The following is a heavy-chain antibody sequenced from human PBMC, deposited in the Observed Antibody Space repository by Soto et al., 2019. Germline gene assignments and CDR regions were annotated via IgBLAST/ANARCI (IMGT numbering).Heavy chain of an antibody. V-gene: IGHV1-69*12. CDR2: IIPIFGTA. CDR3: ARVGIGTTSYYFDY. Sequence: QVQLAQSGAEVKKPGSSVKVSCKASRGTISSYAITWVRQAPGQGLEWMGGIIPIFGTANYAQKFEGRVMITAEESTSTAYMELSSLRSEDTAVYYWARVGIGTTSYYFDYWGEGTLVTVST. D-gene: IGHD1-7*01. J-gene: IGHJ4*02. CDR1: RGTISSYA.